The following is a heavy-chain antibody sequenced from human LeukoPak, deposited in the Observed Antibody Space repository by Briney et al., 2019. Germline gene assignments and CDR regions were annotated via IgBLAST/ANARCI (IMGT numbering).Heavy chain of an antibody. V-gene: IGHV5-51*01. D-gene: IGHD3-16*01. CDR3: ARHPGGGAFDI. CDR2: IYPGDSDT. Sequence: GESLKISCKGSEDSFTNYWIGWVRQMPGKGLECMGIIYPGDSDTRYSPSFQGQVTISADKSSSTAYLQWSSLKASDTAMYYCARHPGGGAFDIWGQGTMVTVSS. CDR1: EDSFTNYW. J-gene: IGHJ3*02.